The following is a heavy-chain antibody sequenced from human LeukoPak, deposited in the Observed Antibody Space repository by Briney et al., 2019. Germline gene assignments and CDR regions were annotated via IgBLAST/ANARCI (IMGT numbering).Heavy chain of an antibody. CDR2: IYYTGTT. D-gene: IGHD4-17*01. CDR1: GRSIVSYY. V-gene: IGHV4-59*01. CDR3: ARVPVDGDYSGWYFDL. Sequence: PSETLSLTCTVSGRSIVSYYCGSIRQPPGKGLEWIGHIYYTGTTYHNPSLKSRVTISVDTSRNQFSLSLSSVTAADTAVYYCARVPVDGDYSGWYFDLWGRGTLVTVSS. J-gene: IGHJ2*01.